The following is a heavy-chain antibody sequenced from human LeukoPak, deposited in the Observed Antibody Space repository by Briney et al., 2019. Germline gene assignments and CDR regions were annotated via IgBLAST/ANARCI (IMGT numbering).Heavy chain of an antibody. CDR1: GYTFTGYY. J-gene: IGHJ6*02. D-gene: IGHD3-10*01. V-gene: IGHV1-2*02. CDR2: INPNSGGT. Sequence: ASVKVSCKASGYTFTGYYVHWVRQAPGQGLEWMGWINPNSGGTNYAQKFQGRVTMTRDTSISTAYMELSRLRSDDTAVYYCARDRGLLWFGESLDYGMDVWGQGTTVTVSS. CDR3: ARDRGLLWFGESLDYGMDV.